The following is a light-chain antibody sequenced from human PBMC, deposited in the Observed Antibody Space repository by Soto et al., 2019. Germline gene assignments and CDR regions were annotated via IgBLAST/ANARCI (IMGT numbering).Light chain of an antibody. CDR3: QQFYSDPIT. J-gene: IGKJ5*01. CDR1: QSIYDS. Sequence: DIQMTQSPSSLSASVGDRVIITCRASQSIYDSLQWYQHTQGQAPNLLIYSASTLHSGVPSRFSGTKSATDFTLPITSLQPEDFETYYCQQFYSDPITFGQGTRLEIK. V-gene: IGKV1-39*01. CDR2: SAS.